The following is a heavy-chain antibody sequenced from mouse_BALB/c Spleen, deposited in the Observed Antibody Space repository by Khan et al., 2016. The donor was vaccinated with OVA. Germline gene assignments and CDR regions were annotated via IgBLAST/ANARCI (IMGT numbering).Heavy chain of an antibody. D-gene: IGHD3-1*01. V-gene: IGHV3-6*02. Sequence: EVQLVESGPGLVKPSQSLSLTCSVTGYSITSGYFWNWIRQFPGNKLEWMGYIRYDGNSNYNPSLKNRIPITRDTSKNQFFLKLNSVTPEDTATYYCARGGSSGPAWFAYWGQGTLVTVSA. CDR1: GYSITSGYF. CDR3: ARGGSSGPAWFAY. CDR2: IRYDGNS. J-gene: IGHJ3*01.